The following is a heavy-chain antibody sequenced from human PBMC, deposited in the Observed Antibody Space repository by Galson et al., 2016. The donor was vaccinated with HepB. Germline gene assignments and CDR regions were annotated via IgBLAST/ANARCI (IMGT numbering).Heavy chain of an antibody. V-gene: IGHV1-18*01. D-gene: IGHD2-2*01. CDR2: INTYSANV. Sequence: SVKVSCKASGYNFIHYGIGWVRQAPGQGLEWLGWINTYSANVNYTQKAQGRVSMTTDTPTNTAYMELTSLRSDNTAMYYCARLYCSNSICYLTNGLDVWGQGTAVTVSS. CDR3: ARLYCSNSICYLTNGLDV. CDR1: GYNFIHYG. J-gene: IGHJ6*02.